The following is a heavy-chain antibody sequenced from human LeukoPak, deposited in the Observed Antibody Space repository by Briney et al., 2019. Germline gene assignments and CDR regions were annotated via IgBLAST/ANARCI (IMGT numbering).Heavy chain of an antibody. D-gene: IGHD3-10*01. V-gene: IGHV3-30*02. CDR1: GFTFSSYG. Sequence: GGSLRLSCAASGFTFSSYGMHWVRQAPGQGLEWVAFIRYDGSNKYYADSVKGRFTISRDNSKNTLYLQMNSLRAEDTAVYYCANFITMVRGVILDNWFDPWGQGTLVTVSS. J-gene: IGHJ5*02. CDR3: ANFITMVRGVILDNWFDP. CDR2: IRYDGSNK.